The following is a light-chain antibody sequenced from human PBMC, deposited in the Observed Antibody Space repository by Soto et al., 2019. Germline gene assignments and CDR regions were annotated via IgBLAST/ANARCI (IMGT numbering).Light chain of an antibody. CDR2: AAS. Sequence: DIQVTQSPPSLSASVGDRVTITCRASRDIDNSLAWYQQVPGKAPKLLIYAASTLQSGVPSRFRGSGSGTYFILTITSLQPEDVATYYCQKYNKAPWIFGQGIKVEV. CDR3: QKYNKAPWI. CDR1: RDIDNS. J-gene: IGKJ1*01. V-gene: IGKV1-27*01.